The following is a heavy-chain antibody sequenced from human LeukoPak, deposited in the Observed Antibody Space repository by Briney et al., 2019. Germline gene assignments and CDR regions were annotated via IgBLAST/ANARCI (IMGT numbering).Heavy chain of an antibody. CDR2: MDPNSGNT. D-gene: IGHD5-18*01. CDR1: GYTFTSYD. J-gene: IGHJ6*02. CDR3: ARGGYSYGYYYYYGMDV. Sequence: ASVKVSCKASGYTFTSYDINWVRQATGQGLEWMGWMDPNSGNTGYAQKFQGRVTMTRNASISTAYMELSSLRSEDTAVYYCARGGYSYGYYYYYGMDVWGQGTTVTVSS. V-gene: IGHV1-8*01.